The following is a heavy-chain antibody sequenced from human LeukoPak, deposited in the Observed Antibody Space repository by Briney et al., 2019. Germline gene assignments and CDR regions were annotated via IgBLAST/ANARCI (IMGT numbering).Heavy chain of an antibody. CDR1: GSSFTSYW. CDR2: IYPGDSDT. Sequence: GESLKISCKGSGSSFTSYWIGWVRQMPGKGLEWMGIIYPGDSDTRYSPSFQGQVTISADKSISTAYLQWSSLKASDTAMYYCARHGLYYYDSSGYSTNDAFDIWGQGTMVTVSS. CDR3: ARHGLYYYDSSGYSTNDAFDI. J-gene: IGHJ3*02. D-gene: IGHD3-22*01. V-gene: IGHV5-51*01.